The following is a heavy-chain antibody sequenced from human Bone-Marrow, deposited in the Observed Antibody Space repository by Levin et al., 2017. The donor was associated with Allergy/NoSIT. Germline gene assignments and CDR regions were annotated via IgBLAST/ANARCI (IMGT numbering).Heavy chain of an antibody. D-gene: IGHD6-19*01. CDR2: ISGSGGST. J-gene: IGHJ6*02. V-gene: IGHV3-23*01. Sequence: PGESLKISCAASGFTFSSYAMSWVRQAPGKGLEWVSAISGSGGSTYYADSVKGRFTISRDNSKNTLYLQMNSLRAEDTAVYYCAKAAIAVAGFYGMDVWGQGTTVTVSS. CDR1: GFTFSSYA. CDR3: AKAAIAVAGFYGMDV.